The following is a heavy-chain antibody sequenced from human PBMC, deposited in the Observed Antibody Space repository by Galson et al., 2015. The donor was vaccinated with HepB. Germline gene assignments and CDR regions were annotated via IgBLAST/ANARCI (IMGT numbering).Heavy chain of an antibody. CDR2: IIPIFGTA. D-gene: IGHD3-22*01. J-gene: IGHJ4*02. Sequence: SVKVSCKASGGTFSSYAISWVRQAPGQGLEWMGGIIPIFGTANYAQKFQGRVTITADVSTSTAYMELSSLRSEDTAVYYCARGYYYDSSGYSGFDYWGQGTLVTVSS. V-gene: IGHV1-69*13. CDR3: ARGYYYDSSGYSGFDY. CDR1: GGTFSSYA.